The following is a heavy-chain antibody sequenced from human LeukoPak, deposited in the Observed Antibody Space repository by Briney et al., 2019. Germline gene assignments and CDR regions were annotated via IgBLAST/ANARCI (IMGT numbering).Heavy chain of an antibody. CDR1: GGSIGGYS. CDR2: ISYTGIT. V-gene: IGHV4-59*01. CDR3: ARSRDGYNLAPFDP. J-gene: IGHJ5*02. Sequence: SETLSLTCSVSGGSIGGYSWTWVRQPPGKRLEYIGYISYTGITYYNPSLMSRVTISVATSKNQFSLKLASVTAADTAVYYCARSRDGYNLAPFDPWGQGTLVTVSS. D-gene: IGHD5-24*01.